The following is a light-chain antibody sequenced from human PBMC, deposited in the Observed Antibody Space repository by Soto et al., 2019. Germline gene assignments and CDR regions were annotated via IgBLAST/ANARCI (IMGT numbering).Light chain of an antibody. CDR2: LAS. CDR1: QGISNY. Sequence: DIQMTQSPSSLSASVGDRVTITCRASQGISNYVAWYQQKPGEVPKLLIYLASTLQSGVPSRFSGSGSGTVFNLAISSLQPEDVATYYYQKYNSAPLTFGGGTKVEIK. CDR3: QKYNSAPLT. V-gene: IGKV1-27*01. J-gene: IGKJ4*01.